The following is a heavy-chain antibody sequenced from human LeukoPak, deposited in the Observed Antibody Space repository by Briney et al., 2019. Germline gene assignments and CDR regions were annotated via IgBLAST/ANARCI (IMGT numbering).Heavy chain of an antibody. J-gene: IGHJ4*02. CDR1: GYSISSGYY. CDR3: ARAAIVGATGIDY. D-gene: IGHD1-26*01. CDR2: IYHSGST. Sequence: PSEALSLTCTVSGYSISSGYYWGWIRQPPGKGLEWIGSIYHSGSTYYNPSLKSRVTISVDTSKNQFSLKLSSVTAADTAVYYCARAAIVGATGIDYWGQGTLVTVSS. V-gene: IGHV4-38-2*02.